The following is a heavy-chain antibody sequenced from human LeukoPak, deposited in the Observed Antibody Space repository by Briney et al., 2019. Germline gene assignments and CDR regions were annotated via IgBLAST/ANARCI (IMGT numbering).Heavy chain of an antibody. D-gene: IGHD1-7*01. Sequence: SGGSLRLXCAASGFIFSDYWMTWVRQAPGKVLEWVARIKQDGGEKYFVDSVKGRFTISRDNAKNLVYLQMSSLRAEDTAVYYCARGWNYAFRFDNWGQGTLVTVST. V-gene: IGHV3-7*01. J-gene: IGHJ4*02. CDR1: GFIFSDYW. CDR3: ARGWNYAFRFDN. CDR2: IKQDGGEK.